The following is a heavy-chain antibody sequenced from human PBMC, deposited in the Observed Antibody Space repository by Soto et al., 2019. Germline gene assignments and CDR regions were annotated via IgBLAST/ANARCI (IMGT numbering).Heavy chain of an antibody. V-gene: IGHV4-39*01. J-gene: IGHJ5*02. CDR2: IYYSGST. CDR1: GGSISSSSYY. D-gene: IGHD5-12*01. Sequence: NPSETLSLTCTVSGGSISSSSYYWGWIRQPPGKGLEWIGSIYYSGSTYYNPSLKSRVTISVDTSKNQFSLKLSSVTAADTAVYYCARHTVIDYIVATTELNWFDPWGQGTLVTVSS. CDR3: ARHTVIDYIVATTELNWFDP.